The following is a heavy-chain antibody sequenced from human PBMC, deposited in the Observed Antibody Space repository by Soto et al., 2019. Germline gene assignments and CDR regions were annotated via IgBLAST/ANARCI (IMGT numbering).Heavy chain of an antibody. CDR2: SNPNSGGT. V-gene: IGHV1-2*04. J-gene: IGHJ4*02. Sequence: QVQLVQSGAEVKKPGASVKVSCKASGYSFTGYYMHWVRQAPGQVLEWMGWSNPNSGGTNYAQKFQGCVTMTRDTYISTAYMELSRLRSDDTAVYYCARSIGYTDRFDYRGQGTLVTVSS. D-gene: IGHD5-12*01. CDR1: GYSFTGYY. CDR3: ARSIGYTDRFDY.